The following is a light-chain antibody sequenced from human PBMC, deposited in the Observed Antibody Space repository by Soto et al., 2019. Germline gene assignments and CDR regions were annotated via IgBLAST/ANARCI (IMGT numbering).Light chain of an antibody. CDR3: CSYAGRSTPYV. J-gene: IGLJ1*01. V-gene: IGLV2-11*01. Sequence: QCVLTQPLSVSGSPGEAVTISCPRTSSDVGGYNYVSWYQQHPGKVPKLMIYDVSKRPSGVPDRFSGSKSGNTASLTISGLQADDEADYYCCSYAGRSTPYVFGTGSQLTVL. CDR1: SSDVGGYNY. CDR2: DVS.